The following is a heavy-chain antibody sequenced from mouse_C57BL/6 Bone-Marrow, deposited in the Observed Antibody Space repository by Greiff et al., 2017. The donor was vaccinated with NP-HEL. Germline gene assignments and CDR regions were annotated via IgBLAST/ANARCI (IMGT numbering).Heavy chain of an antibody. CDR1: GYSITSGYY. CDR3: ARAPGYFDY. J-gene: IGHJ2*01. CDR2: ISYDGSN. V-gene: IGHV3-6*01. Sequence: EVKLQESGPGLVKPSQSLSLTCSVPGYSITSGYYWNWIRQFPGNKLEWMGYISYDGSNNYNPSLKNRISITRDTSKNQFFLKLNSVTTEDTATYYCARAPGYFDYWGQGTTLTVSS.